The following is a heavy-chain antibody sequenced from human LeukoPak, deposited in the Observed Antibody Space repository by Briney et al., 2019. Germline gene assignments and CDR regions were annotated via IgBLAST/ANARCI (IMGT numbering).Heavy chain of an antibody. CDR1: GFTFSSYA. J-gene: IGHJ4*02. D-gene: IGHD4-23*01. CDR3: AKVRDDYGGNLDY. V-gene: IGHV3-23*01. Sequence: EAGGSLRLSCAASGFTFSSYAMSWVRQAPGKGLEWVSAISGSGGSTYYADSVKGRFTISRDNSKNTLYLQMNSLRAEDTAVYYCAKVRDDYGGNLDYWGQGTLVTVSS. CDR2: ISGSGGST.